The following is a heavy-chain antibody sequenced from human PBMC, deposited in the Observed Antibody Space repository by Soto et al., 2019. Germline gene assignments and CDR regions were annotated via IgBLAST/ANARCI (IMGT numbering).Heavy chain of an antibody. D-gene: IGHD3-22*01. Sequence: QVQLVQSGAEVKKPGASVKVSCKASGYIFTNYYIHWVRQAPGQGLAWMGIINPSGGSTNYLQKFQGRSTMSRDTSTSTVYMELSSLRSEDTAVYFCARADYYDSSGFSYDRWGQGTLVTVSS. CDR1: GYIFTNYY. CDR3: ARADYYDSSGFSYDR. CDR2: INPSGGST. J-gene: IGHJ5*02. V-gene: IGHV1-46*01.